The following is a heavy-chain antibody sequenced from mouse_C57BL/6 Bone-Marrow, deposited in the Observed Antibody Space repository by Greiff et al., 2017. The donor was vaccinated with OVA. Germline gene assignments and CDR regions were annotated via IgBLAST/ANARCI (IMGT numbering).Heavy chain of an antibody. J-gene: IGHJ2*01. Sequence: QVQLKQPGAELVKPGASVKMSCKASGYTFTSYWITWVKQRPGQGLEWIGDIYPGSGSTNYNEKFKSKATLTVDTSSSTAYMQLSSLTSEDSAVYYCATIRQLRLRGYFDYWGQGTTLTVSS. V-gene: IGHV1-55*01. D-gene: IGHD3-2*02. CDR3: ATIRQLRLRGYFDY. CDR2: IYPGSGST. CDR1: GYTFTSYW.